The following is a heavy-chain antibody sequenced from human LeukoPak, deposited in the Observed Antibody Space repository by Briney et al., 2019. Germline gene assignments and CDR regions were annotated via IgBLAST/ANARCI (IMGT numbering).Heavy chain of an antibody. CDR2: IKQDGNEK. Sequence: GGSLRLSCAAPGFTFRSYWMTWVRQAPGKGLEWVANIKQDGNEKYYVDSVKGRFTISRDNAKNSLYLQMNSLRAEDTAVYYCAREYFFGSGSYYNGYWGQGALVTVSS. CDR3: AREYFFGSGSYYNGY. V-gene: IGHV3-7*04. CDR1: GFTFRSYW. D-gene: IGHD3-10*01. J-gene: IGHJ4*02.